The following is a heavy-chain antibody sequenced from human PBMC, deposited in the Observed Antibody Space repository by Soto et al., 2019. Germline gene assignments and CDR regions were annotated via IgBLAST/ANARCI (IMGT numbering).Heavy chain of an antibody. CDR3: ASEALCGADCYFFEY. CDR1: GFTFRNSE. V-gene: IGHV3-48*03. D-gene: IGHD2-21*02. J-gene: IGHJ4*02. Sequence: PGGSLRLSCAGSGFTFRNSEMFWVRQAPGKGLEWVSKINYSGSNIYYSKSVKGRFTIPRDNAKNSLYLQMNSLTDEDTAIYFCASEALCGADCYFFEYWGPGTLVTVSS. CDR2: INYSGSNI.